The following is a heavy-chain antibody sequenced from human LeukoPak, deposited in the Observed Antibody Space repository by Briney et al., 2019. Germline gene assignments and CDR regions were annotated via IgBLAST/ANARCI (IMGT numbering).Heavy chain of an antibody. Sequence: SVKVSCKASGGTFSSYAISWVRQAPGQGLEWMGGIIPIFGTANYAQKFQGRVTITADESTSTAYMELSSLRSEDTAVYYCARTPGGSGSYYNWFDPWGQGTLVTVSS. V-gene: IGHV1-69*13. CDR3: ARTPGGSGSYYNWFDP. CDR2: IIPIFGTA. J-gene: IGHJ5*02. CDR1: GGTFSSYA. D-gene: IGHD1-26*01.